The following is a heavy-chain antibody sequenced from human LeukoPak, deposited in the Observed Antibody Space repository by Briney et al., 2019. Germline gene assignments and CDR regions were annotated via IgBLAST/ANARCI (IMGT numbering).Heavy chain of an antibody. CDR1: GGSISSGGYY. D-gene: IGHD5-12*01. CDR3: ARDRLGSGYSGYDTYYFDY. J-gene: IGHJ4*02. Sequence: SETLSLTCTVSGGSISSGGYYWSWIRQHPGKGLEWIGYIYYSGSTYYNPSLKSRVTISVDTSKNQFSLKLSSVTAADTAVYYCARDRLGSGYSGYDTYYFDYWGQGTLVTVSS. V-gene: IGHV4-31*03. CDR2: IYYSGST.